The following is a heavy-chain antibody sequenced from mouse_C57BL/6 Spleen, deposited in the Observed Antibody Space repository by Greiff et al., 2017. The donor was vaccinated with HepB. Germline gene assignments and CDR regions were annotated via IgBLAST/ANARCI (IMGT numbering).Heavy chain of an antibody. D-gene: IGHD1-1*01. CDR3: AREDYGSSYYFDY. Sequence: QVQLKQPGAGLVKPGASVKLSCKASGYTFTSYWMHWVKQRPGQGLEWIGMIHPNSGSTNYNEKFKSKATLTVDKSSSTAYMQLSSLTSEDSAVYYCAREDYGSSYYFDYWGQGTTLTVSS. V-gene: IGHV1-64*01. CDR1: GYTFTSYW. CDR2: IHPNSGST. J-gene: IGHJ2*01.